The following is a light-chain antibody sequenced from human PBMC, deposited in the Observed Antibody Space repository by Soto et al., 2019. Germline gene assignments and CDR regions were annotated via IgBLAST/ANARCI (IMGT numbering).Light chain of an antibody. Sequence: ETELAHSRATLSFARGECRSLCSPSSQSVSNNYLAWYQQKPGQAPRLLIYAASSRATGIPDRFCGRGSGTHSTLVCSSLEPADSSVYSWQQYAPSPRKCGQGTKVDIK. J-gene: IGKJ1*01. CDR3: QQYAPSPRK. CDR1: QSVSNNY. CDR2: AAS. V-gene: IGKV3-20*01.